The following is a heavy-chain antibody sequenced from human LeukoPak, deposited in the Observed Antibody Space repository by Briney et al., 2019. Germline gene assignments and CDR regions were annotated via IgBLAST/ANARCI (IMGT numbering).Heavy chain of an antibody. CDR3: AELGITMIGGV. Sequence: PGGSLRLSCAASGISFSNYSMNWVRQAPGKGLEWVSSISSSSSYIYYADSVKGRFTISRDNAKNSLYLQMNSLRAEDTAVYYCAELGITMIGGVWGKGTTVTISS. CDR1: GISFSNYS. V-gene: IGHV3-21*01. D-gene: IGHD3-10*02. CDR2: ISSSSSYI. J-gene: IGHJ6*04.